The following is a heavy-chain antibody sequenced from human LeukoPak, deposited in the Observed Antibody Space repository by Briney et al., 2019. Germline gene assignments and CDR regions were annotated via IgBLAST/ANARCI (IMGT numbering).Heavy chain of an antibody. CDR2: ISSSGRYM. V-gene: IGHV3-21*01. CDR3: AKDVRSDYFDY. J-gene: IGHJ4*02. CDR1: GFTFRSFS. Sequence: PGGSLRLSCAASGFTFRSFSMNWVRQAPGKGLEWVSAISSSGRYMYYADSVKGRFTISRDNANNSLYLQMDGLRAEDTAVYYCAKDVRSDYFDYWGQGTLVTVSS.